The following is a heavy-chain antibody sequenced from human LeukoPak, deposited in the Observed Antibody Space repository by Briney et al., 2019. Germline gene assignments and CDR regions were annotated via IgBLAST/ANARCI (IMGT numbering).Heavy chain of an antibody. V-gene: IGHV3-30*18. Sequence: GGSLRLSCAASGFTFSTHWMHWVRQAPGKGLEWVAVISYDGSNKYYADSVKGRFTISRDNSKNTLYLQMNSLRAEDTAVYYCAKGSPDTAIPRYWGQGTLVTVSS. CDR2: ISYDGSNK. CDR3: AKGSPDTAIPRY. J-gene: IGHJ4*02. D-gene: IGHD5-18*01. CDR1: GFTFSTHW.